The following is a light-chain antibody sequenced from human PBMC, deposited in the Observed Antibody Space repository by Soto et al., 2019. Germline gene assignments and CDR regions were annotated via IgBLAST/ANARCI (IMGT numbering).Light chain of an antibody. CDR1: QSVSSN. V-gene: IGKV3-15*01. CDR3: QQYNNCPPF. Sequence: EIVMTQSPATLSVSPGERATLSCRASQSVSSNLAWYQQQPGQAPRLLIYGASTKATGIPARCSGSGSGTDFTLTISSLQSKDFEADYWQQYNNCPPFIGPGTKVDIK. J-gene: IGKJ3*01. CDR2: GAS.